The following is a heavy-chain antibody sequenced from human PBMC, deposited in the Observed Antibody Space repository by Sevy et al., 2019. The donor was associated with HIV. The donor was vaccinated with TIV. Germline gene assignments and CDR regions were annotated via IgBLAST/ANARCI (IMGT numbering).Heavy chain of an antibody. CDR2: ISAYNGNT. Sequence: ASVKVSCKASGYTFTSYGISWVRQAPGQGLEWMGWISAYNGNTNYAQKLQGRVTMTTDTSTSTAYMELRSLRSDDTAGYYCARRIVVVPAAMPAVYYYYYMDVWGKGTTVTVSS. J-gene: IGHJ6*03. CDR1: GYTFTSYG. CDR3: ARRIVVVPAAMPAVYYYYYMDV. D-gene: IGHD2-2*01. V-gene: IGHV1-18*04.